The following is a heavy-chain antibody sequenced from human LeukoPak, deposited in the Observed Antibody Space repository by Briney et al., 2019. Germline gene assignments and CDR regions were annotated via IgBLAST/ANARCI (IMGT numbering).Heavy chain of an antibody. J-gene: IGHJ4*02. CDR3: AIYFVDGGGRGT. Sequence: PSETLSLICTVSGASISSGGYHWSWIRQHPGKGLEWIGNDGSTSYNPSLKGRLTISVDTSKNQFSLKLSSVTAADTAIYYCAIYFVDGGGRGTWGQGTLVTVSS. CDR2: DGST. CDR1: GASISSGGYH. V-gene: IGHV4-31*03. D-gene: IGHD2/OR15-2a*01.